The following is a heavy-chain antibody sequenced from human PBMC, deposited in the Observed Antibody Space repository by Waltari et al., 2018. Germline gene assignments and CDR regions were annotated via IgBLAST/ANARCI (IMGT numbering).Heavy chain of an antibody. CDR1: GGSFSGSY. J-gene: IGHJ2*01. D-gene: IGHD2-8*02. Sequence: QVQLQQWGAGLLKPSETLSLTCAVYGGSFSGSYWSWIRQPPGKGLEWIGEINHSGSTNYNPSLKSRVTISVDTSKNQFSLKLSSVTAADTAVYYCARGPYCTGGVCRQTDDLWGRGTLVTVSS. CDR2: INHSGST. V-gene: IGHV4-34*01. CDR3: ARGPYCTGGVCRQTDDL.